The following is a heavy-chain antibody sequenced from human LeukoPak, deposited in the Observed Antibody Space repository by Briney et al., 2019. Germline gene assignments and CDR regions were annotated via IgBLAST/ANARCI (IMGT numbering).Heavy chain of an antibody. Sequence: PGGSLRLSCAASGFNFDEYAMHWVRQAPGKGLEWVSGISWNSGTIRYADSVKVRFTISRDNAKNSLYLEMNSLRAEDMGLYYCAKGQKYYYYYYMDVWGRGTTVSVSS. CDR1: GFNFDEYA. CDR2: ISWNSGTI. V-gene: IGHV3-9*03. J-gene: IGHJ6*03. CDR3: AKGQKYYYYYYMDV.